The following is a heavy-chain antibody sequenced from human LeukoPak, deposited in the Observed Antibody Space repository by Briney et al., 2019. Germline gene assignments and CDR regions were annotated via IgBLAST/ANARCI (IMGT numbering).Heavy chain of an antibody. V-gene: IGHV1-18*01. D-gene: IGHD3-22*01. CDR1: CCPFTSYG. CDR2: ISAYNGNT. CDR3: ARGGDMRVVGAFDI. J-gene: IGHJ3*02. Sequence: ASVKVSCKASCCPFTSYGLIWVRQAPGQELEWMGWISAYNGNTNYAQKLQGRVTMTRDTSTSTVYMELRSLRSDDTALYYCARGGDMRVVGAFDIWGQGTMVTVSS.